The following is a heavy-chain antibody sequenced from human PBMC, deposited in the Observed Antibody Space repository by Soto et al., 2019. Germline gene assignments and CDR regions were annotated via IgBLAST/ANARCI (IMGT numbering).Heavy chain of an antibody. D-gene: IGHD3-3*01. J-gene: IGHJ6*02. V-gene: IGHV1-46*01. Sequence: QVQLVQSGAEVKKPGASVKVSCKASGYTFTSYYMHWVRQAPGQGLEWMGIINPSGGSTSYAQKFQGRVTMTRDTSTSTVYMELSSLRSEDTAVYYCARDPPLLRFLESLYGMDVWGQGTTVTVSS. CDR1: GYTFTSYY. CDR2: INPSGGST. CDR3: ARDPPLLRFLESLYGMDV.